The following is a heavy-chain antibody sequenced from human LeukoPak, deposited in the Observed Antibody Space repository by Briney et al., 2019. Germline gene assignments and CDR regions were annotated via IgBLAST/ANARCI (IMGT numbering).Heavy chain of an antibody. Sequence: GGSLRLSCAASGFTSSSYAMHWVRQAPGKGLEWVAVISYDGSNKYYADSVKGRFTISRDNSKNTLYLQMNSLRAEDTAVYYCAGGVVGATTLDYWGQGTLVTVSS. V-gene: IGHV3-30*04. CDR1: GFTSSSYA. D-gene: IGHD1-26*01. CDR2: ISYDGSNK. CDR3: AGGVVGATTLDY. J-gene: IGHJ4*02.